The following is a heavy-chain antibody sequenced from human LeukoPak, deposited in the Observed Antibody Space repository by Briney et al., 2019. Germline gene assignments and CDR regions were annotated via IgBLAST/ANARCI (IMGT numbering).Heavy chain of an antibody. J-gene: IGHJ4*02. CDR3: AKDTDYDYVWGSYRSDY. CDR1: GFTFSSYA. D-gene: IGHD3-16*02. V-gene: IGHV3-23*01. Sequence: PGGSLRLSCAASGFTFSSYAMSWVRQAPGKGLEWVSAISGSGGSTYYADSVKGRFTISRDNSKNTLYLQMNSLRAEDTAVYYCAKDTDYDYVWGSYRSDYWGQGTLVTVSS. CDR2: ISGSGGST.